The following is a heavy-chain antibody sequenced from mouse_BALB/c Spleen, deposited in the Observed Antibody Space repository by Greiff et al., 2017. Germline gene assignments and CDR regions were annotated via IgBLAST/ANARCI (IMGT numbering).Heavy chain of an antibody. CDR3: ARWATVPYYAMDY. D-gene: IGHD6-1*01. CDR1: GYSITSDYA. J-gene: IGHJ4*01. V-gene: IGHV3-2*02. CDR2: ISYSGST. Sequence: DVQLQESGPGLVKPSQSLSLTCTVTGYSITSDYAWNWIRQFPGNKLEWMGYISYSGSTSYNPSLKSRISITRDTSKNQFFLQLNSVTTEDTATYYCARWATVPYYAMDYWGQGTSVTVSS.